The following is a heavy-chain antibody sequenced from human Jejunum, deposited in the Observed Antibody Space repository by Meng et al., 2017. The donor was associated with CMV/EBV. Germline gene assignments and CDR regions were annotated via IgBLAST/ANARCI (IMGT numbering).Heavy chain of an antibody. V-gene: IGHV1-46*01. D-gene: IGHD2-2*01. Sequence: TSYYMYWVRQAPGQGLEWMGMINPSGAGTSYAQKFQGRVTMTRDTSTTTFYMELSSLRSEDTAVYYCAREVVPAVNAFYYYGRDVWGQGTTVTVSS. CDR3: AREVVPAVNAFYYYGRDV. CDR2: INPSGAGT. J-gene: IGHJ6*02. CDR1: TSYY.